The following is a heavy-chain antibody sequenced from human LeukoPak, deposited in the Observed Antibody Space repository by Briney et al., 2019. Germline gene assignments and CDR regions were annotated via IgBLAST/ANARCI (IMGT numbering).Heavy chain of an antibody. Sequence: SETLSLTCAVYGGSFSGYYWSWIRQPPGKGLEWIGEINHSGSTNYNPSLKSRVTISVDTSKNQFSLKLSSVTAADTAVYYCAGGYCSGGSCYSYYYYYGMDVWGQGTTVTVFS. CDR3: AGGYCSGGSCYSYYYYYGMDV. CDR1: GGSFSGYY. V-gene: IGHV4-34*01. CDR2: INHSGST. J-gene: IGHJ6*02. D-gene: IGHD2-15*01.